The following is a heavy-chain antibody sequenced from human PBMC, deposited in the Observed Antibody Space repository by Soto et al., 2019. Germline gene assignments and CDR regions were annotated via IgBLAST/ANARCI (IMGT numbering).Heavy chain of an antibody. CDR1: GFSVTNNY. Sequence: EVQVVESGGGLVQPGGSRRLSCAASGFSVTNNYMNWVHQAPGKGLEWVSIIDIGGNTYYADSVKDRFTISRDNSRNTLYLHMDSLRAEDTAVYYCARGRGSTGYLGREHYFDYWGQGTLVTVSP. CDR2: IDIGGNT. D-gene: IGHD2-2*01. V-gene: IGHV3-66*01. CDR3: ARGRGSTGYLGREHYFDY. J-gene: IGHJ4*02.